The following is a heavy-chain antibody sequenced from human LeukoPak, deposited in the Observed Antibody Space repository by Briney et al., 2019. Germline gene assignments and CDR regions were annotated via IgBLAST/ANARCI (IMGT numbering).Heavy chain of an antibody. CDR2: ISGSGGST. J-gene: IGHJ4*02. CDR1: GFTFSSNV. V-gene: IGHV3-23*01. CDR3: AKPLGGSYLFDR. Sequence: PGGSLRLSCAASGFTFSSNVMTWVRQAPGKGLEWVSGISGSGGSTYYADSVKGRFTISRDTSKKILYLQMDSLRPEDTAVYYCAKPLGGSYLFDRWGQGTLVTVSS. D-gene: IGHD1-26*01.